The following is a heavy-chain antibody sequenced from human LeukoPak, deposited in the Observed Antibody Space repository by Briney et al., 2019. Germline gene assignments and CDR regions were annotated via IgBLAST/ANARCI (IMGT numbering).Heavy chain of an antibody. CDR2: MNPNSGNT. CDR3: ARGPFTMLRGADNWFDP. V-gene: IGHV1-8*01. Sequence: GASVKVSCKASGYTFTSYDINWVRQATGQGLEWMGWMNPNSGNTGYAQKFQGRVTMTRNTSISTAYMELSSLRSEDTAVYYCARGPFTMLRGADNWFDPWGQGTLVTVSS. J-gene: IGHJ5*02. CDR1: GYTFTSYD. D-gene: IGHD3-10*01.